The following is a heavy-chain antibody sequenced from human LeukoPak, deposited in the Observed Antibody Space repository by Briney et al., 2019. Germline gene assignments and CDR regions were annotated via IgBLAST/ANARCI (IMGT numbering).Heavy chain of an antibody. D-gene: IGHD1-26*01. CDR1: GFTFSSYA. Sequence: TGGSLRLSCAASGFTFSSYAMTWVRQAPGKGLEWVSSVSGSGAGTYYADSIKGRFTISRDNSKNTLFLQMISLRAEDTAVYYCAKAASGSYLYYFDYWGQGTLVTVSS. CDR2: VSGSGAGT. J-gene: IGHJ4*02. CDR3: AKAASGSYLYYFDY. V-gene: IGHV3-23*01.